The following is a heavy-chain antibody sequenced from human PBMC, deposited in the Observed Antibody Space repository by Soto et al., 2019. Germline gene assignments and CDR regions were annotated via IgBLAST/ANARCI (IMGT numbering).Heavy chain of an antibody. D-gene: IGHD6-19*01. CDR1: GFTFSSYS. V-gene: IGHV3-48*02. CDR2: ISSSSTI. CDR3: ARVFYSVAGTGGLDY. J-gene: IGHJ4*02. Sequence: EVQLVESGGGLVQPGGSLRLSCAASGFTFSSYSMNWVRQAPGKGLEWVSYISSSSTIYYADSVKGRFTISRDNAKNSLYLQMNSLRDDDTAVYYCARVFYSVAGTGGLDYWGQGTLVTVSS.